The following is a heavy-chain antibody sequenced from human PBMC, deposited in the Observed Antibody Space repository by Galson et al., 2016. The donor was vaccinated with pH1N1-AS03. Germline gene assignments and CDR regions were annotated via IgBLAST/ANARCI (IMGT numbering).Heavy chain of an antibody. J-gene: IGHJ4*02. Sequence: LRLSCAASGFTFRSYWMTWVRQAPGKGLEWVANIKQDGSENYSLDSVKGRVTISRDNSKNTVYLQMTSLRAEDTAVYYCATNALKVRVDYWGQGTLVTVSS. CDR1: GFTFRSYW. CDR2: IKQDGSEN. CDR3: ATNALKVRVDY. D-gene: IGHD1-1*01. V-gene: IGHV3-7*03.